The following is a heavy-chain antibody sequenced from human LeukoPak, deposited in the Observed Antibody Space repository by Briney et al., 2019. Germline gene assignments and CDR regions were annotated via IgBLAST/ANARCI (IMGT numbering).Heavy chain of an antibody. J-gene: IGHJ4*02. V-gene: IGHV3-23*01. CDR3: AKHRTYYYGSGSYLYFDY. D-gene: IGHD3-10*01. CDR2: ISGSGGST. Sequence: PGGSLRLSCAASGFTFSSYAMSWVRQAPGKGLEWVSAISGSGGSTYYADSVKGRFTISRDNSKNTLYLQMNSPRAEDTAVYYCAKHRTYYYGSGSYLYFDYWGQGTLVTVSS. CDR1: GFTFSSYA.